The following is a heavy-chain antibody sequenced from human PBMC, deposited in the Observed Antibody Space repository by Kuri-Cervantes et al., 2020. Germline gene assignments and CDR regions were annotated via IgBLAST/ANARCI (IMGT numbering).Heavy chain of an antibody. CDR3: ARGGGQWLSGSRKAKGWAGY. Sequence: ESLKISCTVSGGSISSYYWSWIRQPPGKGLEWIGYIYYSGSTNYNPSLKSRVTIPVDTSKNQFSLKLSSVTAADTAVYYCARGGGQWLSGSRKAKGWAGYWGQGTLVTVSS. D-gene: IGHD6-19*01. CDR2: IYYSGST. J-gene: IGHJ4*02. CDR1: GGSISSYY. V-gene: IGHV4-59*12.